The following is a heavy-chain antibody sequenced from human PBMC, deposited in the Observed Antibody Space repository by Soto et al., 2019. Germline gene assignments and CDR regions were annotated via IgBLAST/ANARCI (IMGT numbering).Heavy chain of an antibody. D-gene: IGHD3-9*01. CDR2: IYYSGGT. J-gene: IGHJ4*02. CDR1: GGSISSSSYF. CDR3: ASVNILIGYYLDH. V-gene: IGHV4-39*01. Sequence: QLQLEESGPGLAKPSETLSLTCTVSGGSISSSSYFWGWIRQPPGKGLEWIGSIYYSGGTYYNPSLKSRVTISVDTSKNQFSLKLSSVTAADTAVYYCASVNILIGYYLDHWGQGTLVTVSS.